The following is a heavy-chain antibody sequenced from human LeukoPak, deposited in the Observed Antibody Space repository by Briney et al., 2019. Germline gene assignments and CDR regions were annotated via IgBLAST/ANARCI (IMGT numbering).Heavy chain of an antibody. J-gene: IGHJ4*02. Sequence: GASVKVSCKASGYTFTSYDINWVRQATGQGLEWMGWMNPNSGNTGYAQKFQGRVTMTRNTSISTAYMELSSLRSEDTAVYYCARISSSRTYYFDYWGQGTLVTVSS. V-gene: IGHV1-8*01. D-gene: IGHD6-13*01. CDR2: MNPNSGNT. CDR1: GYTFTSYD. CDR3: ARISSSRTYYFDY.